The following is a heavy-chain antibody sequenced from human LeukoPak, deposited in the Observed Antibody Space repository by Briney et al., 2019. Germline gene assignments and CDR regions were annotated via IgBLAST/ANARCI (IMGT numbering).Heavy chain of an antibody. CDR3: ARGTTRAPGSYGY. D-gene: IGHD5-18*01. CDR1: GYTFTSYD. CDR2: MNPNSGNT. Sequence: ASVKVSCKASGYTFTSYDINWVRQASGRGLEWMGWMNPNSGNTGYAQKFQGRVTMTRNTSISTAYMELSSLRSEDTAVYYCARGTTRAPGSYGYWGQGTLVTVSS. V-gene: IGHV1-8*01. J-gene: IGHJ4*02.